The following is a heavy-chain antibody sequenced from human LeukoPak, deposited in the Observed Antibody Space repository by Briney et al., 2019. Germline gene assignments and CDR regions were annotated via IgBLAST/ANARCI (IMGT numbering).Heavy chain of an antibody. CDR2: TYYRSKWYN. CDR3: ARDRWSASITGNYYYYMDV. D-gene: IGHD1-20*01. Sequence: SQTLSLTCAISGDSVSSNSAAWNWIRQSPSRGLEWLGRTYYRSKWYNDYAVSVKSRITINPDTSKNQFSLQLNSVTPEDTAVYYCARDRWSASITGNYYYYMDVWGKGTTVTVSS. V-gene: IGHV6-1*01. CDR1: GDSVSSNSAA. J-gene: IGHJ6*03.